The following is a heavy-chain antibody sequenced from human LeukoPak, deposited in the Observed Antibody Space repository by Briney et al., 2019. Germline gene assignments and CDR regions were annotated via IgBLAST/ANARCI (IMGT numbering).Heavy chain of an antibody. CDR3: ARDGVATNDY. CDR2: INTDGGTT. D-gene: IGHD5-24*01. V-gene: IGHV3-64*01. J-gene: IGHJ4*02. Sequence: PGGSLRLSCAASGFTFSTFAMQWVRQAPEKGLEYVSGINTDGGTTYYANSVKGRSTISRDNPKNTLYLQMGSLRVEDTAVYYCARDGVATNDYWGQGTLVTVSS. CDR1: GFTFSTFA.